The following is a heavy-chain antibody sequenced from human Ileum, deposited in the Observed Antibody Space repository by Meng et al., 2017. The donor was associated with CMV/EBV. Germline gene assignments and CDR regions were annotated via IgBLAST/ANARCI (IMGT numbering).Heavy chain of an antibody. Sequence: ITFSSYSMKWVRQAPGKGLELVASISSSSSYIYYADSVKGRFTISRDNAKNSLYLQMNSLRAEDTAVYYCARDLRVVGASTRRVFDYWGQGTLVTVSS. CDR1: ITFSSYS. D-gene: IGHD1-26*01. CDR2: ISSSSSYI. J-gene: IGHJ4*02. V-gene: IGHV3-21*01. CDR3: ARDLRVVGASTRRVFDY.